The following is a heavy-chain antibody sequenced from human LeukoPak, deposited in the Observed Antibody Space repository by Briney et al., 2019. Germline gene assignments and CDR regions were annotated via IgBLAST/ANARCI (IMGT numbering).Heavy chain of an antibody. Sequence: ASVKVSCKVSGYTFTDYYMHWVQQAPGKGLEWMGLVDPEDGETIYAEKFQGRVTITADTPTDTAYMELSSLRSEDTAVYYCATEKSAGFDYWGQGTLVTVSS. V-gene: IGHV1-69-2*01. CDR1: GYTFTDYY. CDR2: VDPEDGET. J-gene: IGHJ4*02. CDR3: ATEKSAGFDY.